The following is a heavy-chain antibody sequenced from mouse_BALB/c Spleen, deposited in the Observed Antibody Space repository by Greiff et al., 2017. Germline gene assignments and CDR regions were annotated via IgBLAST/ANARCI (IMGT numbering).Heavy chain of an antibody. D-gene: IGHD2-1*01. CDR3: VREDYGNYLYAMDY. CDR1: GFSLTSYD. Sequence: VKVVESGPGLVAPSQSLSITCTVSGFSLTSYDISWIRQPPGKGLEWLGVIWTGGGTNYNSAFMSRLSISKDNSKSQVFLKMNSLQTDDTAIYYCVREDYGNYLYAMDYWGQGTSVTVSS. J-gene: IGHJ4*01. V-gene: IGHV2-9-2*01. CDR2: IWTGGGT.